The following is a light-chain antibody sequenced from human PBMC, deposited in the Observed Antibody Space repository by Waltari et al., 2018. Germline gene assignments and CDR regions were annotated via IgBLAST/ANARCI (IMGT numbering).Light chain of an antibody. J-gene: IGKJ2*01. CDR3: QQYNEWPPYT. CDR1: QSVSRD. Sequence: EIVMTQSPATLSVSPGERATLSSRASQSVSRDLAWYQQKPGQAPRLLIYGASTRATGIPARFSGSGSATEFTLTISSLQSEDFAIYYCQQYNEWPPYTFGQGTKLEIK. V-gene: IGKV3-15*01. CDR2: GAS.